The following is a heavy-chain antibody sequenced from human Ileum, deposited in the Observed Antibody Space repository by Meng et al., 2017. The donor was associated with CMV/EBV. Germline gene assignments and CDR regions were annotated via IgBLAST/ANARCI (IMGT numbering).Heavy chain of an antibody. CDR2: IWYDGSNK. V-gene: IGHV3-33*06. CDR3: AKVDEQQLAYYYYYGMDV. J-gene: IGHJ6*02. D-gene: IGHD6-13*01. Sequence: FSSYGMHWVREAPGEGLEWVEVIWYDGSNKYYADSVKGRFTISRDNSKNTLYLQMNSLRAEDTAVYYCAKVDEQQLAYYYYYGMDVWGQGTTVTVSS. CDR1: FSSYG.